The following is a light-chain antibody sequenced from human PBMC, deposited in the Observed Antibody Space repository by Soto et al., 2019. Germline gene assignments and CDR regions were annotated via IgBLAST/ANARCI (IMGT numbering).Light chain of an antibody. CDR2: DAS. J-gene: IGKJ4*01. CDR3: QQYNSYS. V-gene: IGKV1-5*01. Sequence: DIQMTRSPSTLSASVGDRVTITCRASQSISSWLAWYQQKPGKAPKLLIYDASSLESGVPSRFSGSGSGTEFTLTISSLQPDDFATYYCQQYNSYSFGGGTKVEIK. CDR1: QSISSW.